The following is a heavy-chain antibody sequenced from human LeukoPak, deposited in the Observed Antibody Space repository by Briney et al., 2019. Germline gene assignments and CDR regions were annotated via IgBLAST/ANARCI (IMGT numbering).Heavy chain of an antibody. Sequence: GSSVKVSCKASGGTFISYDISWVRQAPGQGLEGMGGIIPIFGTANYAQKFQGRVTITTDESTSTAYMELSSLRSEDTAVYYCARDNYAGANWFDPWGQGTRVTVPS. D-gene: IGHD1-7*01. CDR1: GGTFISYD. CDR2: IIPIFGTA. J-gene: IGHJ5*02. CDR3: ARDNYAGANWFDP. V-gene: IGHV1-69*05.